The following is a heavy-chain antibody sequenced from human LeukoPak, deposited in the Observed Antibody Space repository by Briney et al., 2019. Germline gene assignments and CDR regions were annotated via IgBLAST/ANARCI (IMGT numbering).Heavy chain of an antibody. CDR1: GDTFTSYY. CDR3: FQAEDGIRYFDWLLDY. J-gene: IGHJ4*02. CDR2: INPSGGGT. D-gene: IGHD3-9*01. Sequence: ASVKVSCKASGDTFTSYYMHWVRQAPGHGLEWMGVINPSGGGTSNVQKFQGRVTMTRDTSTSIVYMELSSLRAEDTAVYFFFQAEDGIRYFDWLLDYWGQGTLVTVSS. V-gene: IGHV1-46*01.